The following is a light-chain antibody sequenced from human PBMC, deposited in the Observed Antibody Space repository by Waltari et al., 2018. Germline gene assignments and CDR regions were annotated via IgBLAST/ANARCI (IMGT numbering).Light chain of an antibody. Sequence: CRTSQTVDSGLAWYQQKPGQAPKLLIYKASSRETGIPARFSGSGSGTEFTLTISSLEPDDFAAYYCQQYISYPGTFGQGTKVEVK. CDR1: QTVDSG. CDR3: QQYISYPGT. V-gene: IGKV1-5*03. J-gene: IGKJ1*01. CDR2: KAS.